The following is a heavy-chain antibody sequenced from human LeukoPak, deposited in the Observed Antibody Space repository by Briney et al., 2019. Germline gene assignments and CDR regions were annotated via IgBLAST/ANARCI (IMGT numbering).Heavy chain of an antibody. CDR2: INSDGSST. CDR3: ARDMGGAFDI. J-gene: IGHJ3*02. Sequence: PGGSLRLSCAASGFTFSSYSMNWVRQAPGKGLVWVSRINSDGSSTSYADSVKGRFTISRDNAKNTLYLQMNSLRAEDTAVYYCARDMGGAFDIWAKGQWSPSLQ. V-gene: IGHV3-74*01. CDR1: GFTFSSYS. D-gene: IGHD3-16*01.